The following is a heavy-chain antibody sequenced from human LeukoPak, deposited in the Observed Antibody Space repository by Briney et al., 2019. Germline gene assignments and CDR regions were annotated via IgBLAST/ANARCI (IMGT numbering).Heavy chain of an antibody. Sequence: PGGSLRLSCGASGFTFRSYAMSWVRHAPGKGLEWVSAISGSGGSTYYADSVKGGFTTSRDNSKNTLYLQMNSLRAEDTAVYYCAKGGITMIVVVIIYYFDYWGQGTLVTVSS. V-gene: IGHV3-23*01. CDR3: AKGGITMIVVVIIYYFDY. CDR2: ISGSGGST. D-gene: IGHD3-22*01. CDR1: GFTFRSYA. J-gene: IGHJ4*02.